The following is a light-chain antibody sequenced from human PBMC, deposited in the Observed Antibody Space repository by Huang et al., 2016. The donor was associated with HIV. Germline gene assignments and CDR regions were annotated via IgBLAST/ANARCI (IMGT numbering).Light chain of an antibody. J-gene: IGKJ3*01. CDR2: AAS. Sequence: DIQMTQSPSSLSASVGDRVIITCRASQCISSYLNWYQQQPGKAPNLLIYAASSLQSGVPSRFSCSGSVTDFTLTIRSLQPEDFATYYCQQSYSNTFTVGAGTKVDVK. CDR3: QQSYSNTFT. CDR1: QCISSY. V-gene: IGKV1-39*01.